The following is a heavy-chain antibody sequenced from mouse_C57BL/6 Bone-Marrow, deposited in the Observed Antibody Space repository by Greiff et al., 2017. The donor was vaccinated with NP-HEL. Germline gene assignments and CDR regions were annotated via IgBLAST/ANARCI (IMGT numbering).Heavy chain of an antibody. Sequence: QVQLQQPGAELVKPGASVKMSCKASGYTFTSYWLTWVKQRPGQGLEWIGDIYPGSGSTNYNEKFKSKATLTVDTSSSTAYMQLSSLTSEDSAVYYCARCGYDENAMDYWGQGTSVTVSS. CDR3: ARCGYDENAMDY. CDR2: IYPGSGST. V-gene: IGHV1-55*01. D-gene: IGHD2-2*01. J-gene: IGHJ4*01. CDR1: GYTFTSYW.